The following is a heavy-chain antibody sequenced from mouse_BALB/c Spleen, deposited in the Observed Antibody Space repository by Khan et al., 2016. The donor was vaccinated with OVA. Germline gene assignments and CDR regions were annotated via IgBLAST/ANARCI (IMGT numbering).Heavy chain of an antibody. CDR2: ISYSGVT. Sequence: DVQLQESGPGLVKPSQSLSLTCTVTGYSITSGYAWNWIRQFPGNKLEWMGYISYSGVTSYTPSLKSRISITRDTSKNQFFLQLTSVTTEDTATDYCARGNYYGYYFDYWGQGTTLTVSS. J-gene: IGHJ2*01. CDR3: ARGNYYGYYFDY. V-gene: IGHV3-2*02. CDR1: GYSITSGYA. D-gene: IGHD1-1*01.